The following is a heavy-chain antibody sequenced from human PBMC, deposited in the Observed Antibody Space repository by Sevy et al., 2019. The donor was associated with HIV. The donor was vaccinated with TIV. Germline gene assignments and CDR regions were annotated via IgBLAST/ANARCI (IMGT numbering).Heavy chain of an antibody. J-gene: IGHJ4*02. CDR3: AKDSSDDTAMAPLGY. V-gene: IGHV3-23*01. CDR2: ISGSGGST. CDR1: GFTFSSYA. Sequence: GGSLRLSCAASGFTFSSYAMSWVRQAPGKGLEWVSAISGSGGSTYYADSVKGRFTISRDNSKNTLYLQMNSLRAEDTAVYYCAKDSSDDTAMAPLGYWGQGTLVTVSS. D-gene: IGHD5-18*01.